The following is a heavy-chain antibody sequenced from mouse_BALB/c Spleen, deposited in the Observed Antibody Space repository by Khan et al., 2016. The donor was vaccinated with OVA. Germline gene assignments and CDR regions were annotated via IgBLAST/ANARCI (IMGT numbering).Heavy chain of an antibody. V-gene: IGHV1-26*01. Sequence: VQLQQSGPDLVKPGASMKISCKASAYSFTDYSMNWVKQSHGKNLEWIGLINPYNAGTTYNQNFKGKATLTVDNSSSTAYMELLSLTSDDSAVYYCARSGFGGFAYWGQGTLVTVSA. J-gene: IGHJ3*01. D-gene: IGHD3-1*01. CDR2: INPYNAGT. CDR3: ARSGFGGFAY. CDR1: AYSFTDYS.